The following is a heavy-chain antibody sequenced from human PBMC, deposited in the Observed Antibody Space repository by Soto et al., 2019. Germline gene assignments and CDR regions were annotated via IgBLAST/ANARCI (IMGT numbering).Heavy chain of an antibody. CDR1: GYTFINYG. CDR2: INGYNGNT. V-gene: IGHV1-18*01. J-gene: IGHJ4*02. CDR3: ARGDSPVQVDY. Sequence: QVQLVQSGAEMRKPGASVKVSCKTSGYTFINYGISWVRQAPGQGLAWMGWINGYNGNTNYAQNFQGRVAMTTDTSTSTMYMELMNLRSADTAVYYCARGDSPVQVDYWGQGTLVTVSS. D-gene: IGHD4-4*01.